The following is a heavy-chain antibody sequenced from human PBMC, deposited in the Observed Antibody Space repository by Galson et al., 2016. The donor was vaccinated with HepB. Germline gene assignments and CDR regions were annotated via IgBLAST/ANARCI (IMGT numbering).Heavy chain of an antibody. CDR2: IFWDDTK. V-gene: IGHV2-5*02. D-gene: IGHD3-10*01. J-gene: IGHJ4*02. CDR1: GFSLTTHGVG. Sequence: PALVKPTQTLTLTCTFSGFSLTTHGVGVGWIRQPPGEALEWLALIFWDDTKSYSPSLQSRLTITKDTSKNQVVLTLTNMDPVDTATYYRSGGSGGTFDYWGQGTLVTVSS. CDR3: SGGSGGTFDY.